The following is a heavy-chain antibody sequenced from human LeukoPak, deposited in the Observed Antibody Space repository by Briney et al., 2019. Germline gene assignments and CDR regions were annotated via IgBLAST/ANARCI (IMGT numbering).Heavy chain of an antibody. CDR2: ICCGGSNK. V-gene: IGHV3-33*01. CDR1: GFTFSNYG. J-gene: IGHJ4*02. Sequence: GGSLRLSCAASGFTFSNYGMHWVRQAPGKGLEWVAVICCGGSNKYCSDSVKGRFTISRDNSKNTLYLQMNSLRAEDTAVYYCARGSLSTGSHYGDYWGQGTLVTVAS. D-gene: IGHD2-2*01. CDR3: ARGSLSTGSHYGDY.